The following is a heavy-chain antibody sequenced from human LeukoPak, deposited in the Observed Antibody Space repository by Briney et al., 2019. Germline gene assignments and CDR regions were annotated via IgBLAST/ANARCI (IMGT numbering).Heavy chain of an antibody. Sequence: GESLKISCKGSGYSFTSYWIGWVRHMPGKGLEWMGIIYPGDSDTRYSPSFQGQVTISADRSISTAYLQWSSLKASDTAMYYCARRPAGPQHPFDYWGQGTLVTVSS. V-gene: IGHV5-51*01. CDR3: ARRPAGPQHPFDY. J-gene: IGHJ4*02. CDR1: GYSFTSYW. CDR2: IYPGDSDT.